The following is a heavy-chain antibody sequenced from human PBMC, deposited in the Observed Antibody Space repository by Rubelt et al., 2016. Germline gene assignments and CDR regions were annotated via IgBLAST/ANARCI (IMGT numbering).Heavy chain of an antibody. CDR3: ARARRECIDY. CDR1: GFTFSSYS. CDR2: IHSSGSPI. V-gene: IGHV3-21*05. J-gene: IGHJ4*02. Sequence: EVQLVESGGGLVKPGGSLRLSCAASGFTFSSYSMNWVRQAPGKGLEWVSYIHSSGSPIYYSDSVKGRFTISRDNAENSLFLQMNSLRAEDTAVYYCARARRECIDYWGQGTLVTVSS.